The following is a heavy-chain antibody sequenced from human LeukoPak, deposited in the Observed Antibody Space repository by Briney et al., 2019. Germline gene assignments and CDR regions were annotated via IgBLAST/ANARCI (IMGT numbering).Heavy chain of an antibody. J-gene: IGHJ4*02. CDR3: ARSAARYYYDTSGYPFDY. V-gene: IGHV1-69*13. D-gene: IGHD3-22*01. CDR2: IIPIYGTT. CDR1: GGTFSSYA. Sequence: ASVKVSCKASGGTFSSYAISWVRQAPGQGLEWMGGIIPIYGTTNYTQKFQGRVTITADGSTTTAYMELSSLRSEDTAVYYCARSAARYYYDTSGYPFDYWGQGTLVTVSS.